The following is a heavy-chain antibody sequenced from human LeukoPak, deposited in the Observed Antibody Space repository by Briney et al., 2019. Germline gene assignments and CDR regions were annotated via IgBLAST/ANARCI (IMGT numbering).Heavy chain of an antibody. CDR2: ISGSGHDI. CDR1: GFTFSDSY. Sequence: GGSLRLSCAASGFTFSDSYMTWVRQAPGKGVEWVAYISGSGHDINYSDSVKGRFTISRDNAKNSLYLQMSSLRVEDTAVYYCTRDPRHFDSCGQGTLVTVSS. V-gene: IGHV3-11*04. CDR3: TRDPRHFDS. J-gene: IGHJ5*01. D-gene: IGHD6-6*01.